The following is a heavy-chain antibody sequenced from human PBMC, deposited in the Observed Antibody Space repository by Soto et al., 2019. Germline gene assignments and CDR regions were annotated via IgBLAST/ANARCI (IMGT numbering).Heavy chain of an antibody. CDR3: ARDPYYFLMWYAPNLYGMDV. Sequence: ASVKVSCKASGYTFTTYDISWVRQAPGQGLEWMGRISTYNGNTNYPQSLQGRLTMTTDTSTTTAYMELRSLRSDDTAVYYCARDPYYFLMWYAPNLYGMDVCTQGSSDTVSA. CDR1: GYTFTTYD. J-gene: IGHJ6*01. D-gene: IGHD3-3*01. CDR2: ISTYNGNT. V-gene: IGHV1-18*01.